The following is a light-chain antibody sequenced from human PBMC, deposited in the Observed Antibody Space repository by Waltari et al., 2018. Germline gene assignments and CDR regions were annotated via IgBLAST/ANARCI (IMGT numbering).Light chain of an antibody. CDR3: AAWDDRQSGPYWV. CDR1: SSNIGTNY. V-gene: IGLV1-47*01. CDR2: RNN. Sequence: QSVLTQPPSASGTPGQRVTISCSGSSSNIGTNYVFWYQQLPGTAPKLLFFRNNRRPSRVPARFSGSKSGTSASLAISGLRSEDEADYYCAAWDDRQSGPYWVFGGGTKLTVL. J-gene: IGLJ3*02.